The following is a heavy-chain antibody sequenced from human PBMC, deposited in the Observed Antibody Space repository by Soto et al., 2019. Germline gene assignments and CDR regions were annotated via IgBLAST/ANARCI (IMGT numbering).Heavy chain of an antibody. D-gene: IGHD3-16*01. J-gene: IGHJ4*02. V-gene: IGHV3-66*01. CDR3: AGSVGGGFDY. Sequence: EVQLVESGGGLVQPGGSLRLSCAASGFTVSSNYMSWVRQAPGKGLEWVSVVYIGGNTYYAESVEDRFTISRDNFQIMQYLEMNSLRAEDTAVYYCAGSVGGGFDYWGQGTLVTVSS. CDR1: GFTVSSNY. CDR2: VYIGGNT.